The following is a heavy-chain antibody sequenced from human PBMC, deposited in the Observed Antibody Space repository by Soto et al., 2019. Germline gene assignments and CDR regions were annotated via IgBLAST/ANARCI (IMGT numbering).Heavy chain of an antibody. D-gene: IGHD2-15*01. CDR1: GYTFTSYY. CDR2: INPSGGST. Sequence: ASVKVSCKASGYTFTSYYMHWVRQAPGQGLEWMGIINPSGGSTSHAQKFQGRVTMTRDTSTSTVYMELSSLRSEDTAVYYCARPGYCSGGSCFQFDYWGQGTLVTVSS. CDR3: ARPGYCSGGSCFQFDY. J-gene: IGHJ4*02. V-gene: IGHV1-46*03.